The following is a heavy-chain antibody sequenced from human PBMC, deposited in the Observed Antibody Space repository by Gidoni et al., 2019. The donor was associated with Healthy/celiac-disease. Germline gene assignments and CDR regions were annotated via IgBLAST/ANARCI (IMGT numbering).Heavy chain of an antibody. J-gene: IGHJ5*02. CDR2: IYWDDDK. D-gene: IGHD6-19*01. CDR3: AHSRIAVAGPNWFDP. V-gene: IGHV2-5*02. Sequence: QITLKESGPTLVKPTQTLTLPCTFSGFSLSTSGVGVGWIRQPPGKALEWLALIYWDDDKRYSPSLKSRLTITKDTSKNQVVLTMTNMDPVDTATYYCAHSRIAVAGPNWFDPWGQGTLVTVSS. CDR1: GFSLSTSGVG.